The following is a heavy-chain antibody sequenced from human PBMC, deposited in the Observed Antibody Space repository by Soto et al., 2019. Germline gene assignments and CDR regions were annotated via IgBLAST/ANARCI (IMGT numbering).Heavy chain of an antibody. D-gene: IGHD1-1*01. Sequence: ASVKVSCKASGYTFTSYGISWVRQAPGQGLEWMGWISAYNGNTNYAQKLQGRVTMTTDTSTSTAYMELSRLRSEDTAVYYCAKQQGPGTPYYYAMDVWGQGTTVTVSS. CDR2: ISAYNGNT. V-gene: IGHV1-18*01. CDR1: GYTFTSYG. CDR3: AKQQGPGTPYYYAMDV. J-gene: IGHJ6*02.